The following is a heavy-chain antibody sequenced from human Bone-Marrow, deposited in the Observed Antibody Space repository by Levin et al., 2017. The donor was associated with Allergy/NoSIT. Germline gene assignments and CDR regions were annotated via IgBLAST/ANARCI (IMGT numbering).Heavy chain of an antibody. D-gene: IGHD2/OR15-2a*01. CDR3: ATFYLGGYDY. CDR2: IGRNSSTI. J-gene: IGHJ4*02. V-gene: IGHV3-48*04. Sequence: GSLRLSCAASGFTFSSYGMNWVRQTPGKGLEWVSYIGRNSSTIYYADSVKGRFTISRDNVNNSLSLEMNSLRAEDTAVYYCATFYLGGYDYWGPGTLVTVSS. CDR1: GFTFSSYG.